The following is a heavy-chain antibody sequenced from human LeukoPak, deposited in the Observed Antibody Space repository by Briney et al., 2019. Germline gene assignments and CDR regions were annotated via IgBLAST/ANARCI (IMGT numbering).Heavy chain of an antibody. Sequence: PGGSLRLSCAASGFTFSTYGMHWVRQAPGKGLEWVAVIWYDGSNKYYTDSVKGRFTISRDNSKNTLFLQMNSLRGEDTAVYYCVRGIGRLLPTDYFDYWGQGTLVTVSS. CDR2: IWYDGSNK. J-gene: IGHJ4*02. CDR3: VRGIGRLLPTDYFDY. CDR1: GFTFSTYG. V-gene: IGHV3-33*01. D-gene: IGHD3-10*01.